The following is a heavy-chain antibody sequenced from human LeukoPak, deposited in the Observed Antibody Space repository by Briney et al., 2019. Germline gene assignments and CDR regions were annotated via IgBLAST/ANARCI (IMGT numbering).Heavy chain of an antibody. CDR1: GITFSSYS. CDR3: AKDFDRYCSSTSCLAFDY. J-gene: IGHJ4*02. Sequence: GGSLRLSCVVSGITFSSYSMNWVRQAPGKGLEWVSAISGSGGSTYYADSVKGRFTISRDNSKNTLYLQMNSLRAEDTAVYYCAKDFDRYCSSTSCLAFDYWGQGTLVTVSS. V-gene: IGHV3-23*01. D-gene: IGHD2-2*01. CDR2: ISGSGGST.